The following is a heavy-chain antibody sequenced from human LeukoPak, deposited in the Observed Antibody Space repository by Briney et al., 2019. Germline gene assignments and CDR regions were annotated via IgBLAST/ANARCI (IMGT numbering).Heavy chain of an antibody. CDR2: IQYDGTNK. J-gene: IGHJ4*02. D-gene: IGHD2-2*01. CDR1: GFTFSTCG. V-gene: IGHV3-30*02. CDR3: AKDDPGEKNQDIVVVPAAYYFDY. Sequence: PGGSLRLSCAASGFTFSTCGMHWVRQAPGKGLELVEFIQYDGTNKYYADSVKGRFTISRDNSKNTLYLQMNSLRAEDTAVYYCAKDDPGEKNQDIVVVPAAYYFDYWGQGTLVPVSS.